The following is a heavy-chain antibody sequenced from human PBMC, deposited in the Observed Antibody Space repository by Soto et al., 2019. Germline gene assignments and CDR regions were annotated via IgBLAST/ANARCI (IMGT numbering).Heavy chain of an antibody. V-gene: IGHV4-39*01. J-gene: IGHJ6*03. Sequence: SETLSLTCTVSGGSISSSGYYWGWIRQPPGKGLEWIGSIYYSGSTYYNPSLKSRVTISVDTSKNQFSLKLSSVTAADTAVYYCASINIVVVPAAIDTGDYYYYYMDVWGKGTTVTVSS. CDR3: ASINIVVVPAAIDTGDYYYYYMDV. D-gene: IGHD2-2*01. CDR1: GGSISSSGYY. CDR2: IYYSGST.